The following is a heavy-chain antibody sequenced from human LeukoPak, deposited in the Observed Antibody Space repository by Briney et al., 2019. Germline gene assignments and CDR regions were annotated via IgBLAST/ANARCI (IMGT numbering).Heavy chain of an antibody. CDR3: AKDHTWDSFDY. V-gene: IGHV3-53*01. J-gene: IGHJ4*02. D-gene: IGHD1-26*01. Sequence: GGSLRLSCAATGLSVSSNFMSWVRQAPGKGLEWVSVIYGGGSTYYADSVKGRFTISRDTPKNTLYLQMNSLRVEDTAVYYCAKDHTWDSFDYWGQGTLVTVSS. CDR2: IYGGGST. CDR1: GLSVSSNF.